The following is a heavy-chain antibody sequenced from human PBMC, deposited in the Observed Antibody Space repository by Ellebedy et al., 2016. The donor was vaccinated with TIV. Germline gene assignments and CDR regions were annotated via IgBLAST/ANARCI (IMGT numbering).Heavy chain of an antibody. V-gene: IGHV1-18*04. CDR1: GYTFTSYG. CDR3: ARYCNSTTCSNWFDP. Sequence: AASVKVSFKTSGYTFTSYGISWVRQAPGQGLEWMGWISAYNGNTNYAQMLQGRVTMTTDTFTSTASMELRSLRSDDTAVYYCARYCNSTTCSNWFDPWGQGTLVTVSS. CDR2: ISAYNGNT. D-gene: IGHD2-2*01. J-gene: IGHJ5*02.